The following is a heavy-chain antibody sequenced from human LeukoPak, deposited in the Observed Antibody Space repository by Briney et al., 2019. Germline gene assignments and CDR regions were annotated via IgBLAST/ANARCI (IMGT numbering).Heavy chain of an antibody. CDR2: IYYSGST. J-gene: IGHJ4*02. Sequence: SETLSLTCTVSGGSVSSGSYYWSWIRQPPGKGLEWIGYIYYSGSTNYNPSLKSRVTISVDTSKNQFSLKLSSVTAADTAVYYCARGVGPTFWGQGTLVTVSS. CDR3: ARGVGPTF. CDR1: GGSVSSGSYY. D-gene: IGHD3-16*01. V-gene: IGHV4-61*01.